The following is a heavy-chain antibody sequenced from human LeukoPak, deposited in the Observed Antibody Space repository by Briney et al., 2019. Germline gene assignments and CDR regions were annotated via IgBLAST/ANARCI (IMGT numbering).Heavy chain of an antibody. D-gene: IGHD2-2*02. CDR1: GFSLSTSGVG. CDR2: IYWNEDK. J-gene: IGHJ4*02. Sequence: SGPTLVNPTQTLTLTCTFSGFSLSTSGVGVGWIRQPPGKALEWLALIYWNEDKRYSPSLKSRLTITKDTSKNQVVLTMTNMDPVDTATYYCAHTGSPVRYCSSTSCHNYFDYWGQGTLVTVSS. V-gene: IGHV2-5*01. CDR3: AHTGSPVRYCSSTSCHNYFDY.